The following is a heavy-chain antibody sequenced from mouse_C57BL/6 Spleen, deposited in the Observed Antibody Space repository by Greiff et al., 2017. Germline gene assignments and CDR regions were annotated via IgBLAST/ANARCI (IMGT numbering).Heavy chain of an antibody. CDR2: INPYNGGT. CDR3: ARCNYGRRDRYFDV. CDR1: GYTFTDYY. J-gene: IGHJ1*03. D-gene: IGHD1-1*01. Sequence: EVKLQESGSVLVKPGASVKMSCKASGYTFTDYYMNWVKQSHGKSLEWIGVINPYNGGTSYNQKFKGKATLTVDKSSSTAYMELNSLTSEDSAVYYCARCNYGRRDRYFDVWGTGTTVTVSS. V-gene: IGHV1-19*01.